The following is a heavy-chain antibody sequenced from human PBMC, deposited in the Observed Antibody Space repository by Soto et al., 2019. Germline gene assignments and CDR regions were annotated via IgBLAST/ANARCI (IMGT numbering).Heavy chain of an antibody. CDR2: INQDGSER. V-gene: IGHV3-7*03. CDR1: GLTFRNDW. Sequence: PGGSLRLSCAGSGLTFRNDWLSWVRQAPGKGLEWVANINQDGSERYHVDSVRGRFTISRDNVENSLYLQLNSLRPEDTAVYYCAVYGYGVSPAAYWGQGTLVTVSS. J-gene: IGHJ4*02. CDR3: AVYGYGVSPAAY. D-gene: IGHD4-17*01.